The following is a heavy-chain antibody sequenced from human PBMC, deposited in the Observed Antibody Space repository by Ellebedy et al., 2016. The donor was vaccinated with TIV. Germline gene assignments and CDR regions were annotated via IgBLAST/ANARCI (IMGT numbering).Heavy chain of an antibody. CDR2: IYYSGST. V-gene: IGHV4-59*01. Sequence: SETLSLXCTVSGGSISNYYWSWIRQPPGKGLEWIGYIYYSGSTNYNPSLKSRVTISVDTSKNQFSLKLSSVTAADTAVYYCARALSGELFDYWGQGTLVTVSS. J-gene: IGHJ4*02. CDR1: GGSISNYY. CDR3: ARALSGELFDY. D-gene: IGHD6-19*01.